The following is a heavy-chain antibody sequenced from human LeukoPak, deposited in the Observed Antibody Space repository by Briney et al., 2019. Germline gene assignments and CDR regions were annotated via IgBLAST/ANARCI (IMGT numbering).Heavy chain of an antibody. D-gene: IGHD6-13*01. CDR1: GYTFTSYD. J-gene: IGHJ4*02. V-gene: IGHV1-69*05. Sequence: GASVKVSCKASGYTFTSYDINWVRQAPGQGLEWMGGIIPIFGTANYAQKFQGRVTITTDESTSTAYMELSSLRSEDTAVYYCARGHSSSWSRTRPLDYWGQGTLVTVSS. CDR2: IIPIFGTA. CDR3: ARGHSSSWSRTRPLDY.